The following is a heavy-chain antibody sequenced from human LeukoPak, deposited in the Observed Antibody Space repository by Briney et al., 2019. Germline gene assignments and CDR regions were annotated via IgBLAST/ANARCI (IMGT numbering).Heavy chain of an antibody. D-gene: IGHD6-19*01. J-gene: IGHJ4*02. Sequence: ASVKVSCKASGYAIISHYMHWVREAPGQGLEWMGTIHPDGDTTTYAQKFQGRVTMTRDTSTSRVYMDLSSLRSEDTAVYYCAREAIAVGKNYDYWGQGTLVTVSS. V-gene: IGHV1-46*01. CDR1: GYAIISHY. CDR2: IHPDGDTT. CDR3: AREAIAVGKNYDY.